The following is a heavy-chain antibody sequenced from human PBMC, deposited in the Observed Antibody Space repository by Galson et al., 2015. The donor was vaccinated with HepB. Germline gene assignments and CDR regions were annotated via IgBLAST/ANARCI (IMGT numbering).Heavy chain of an antibody. CDR2: ISSSSSTI. CDR3: ASRLKPDY. CDR1: GFTFSSYS. Sequence: SLRLSCAASGFTFSSYSMNWVRQAPGKGLEWVSYISSSSSTIYYADSVKGRFTISRDNAKNSLYLQMNSLRAEDTAVYYCASRLKPDYWGQGTLVTVSS. J-gene: IGHJ4*02. V-gene: IGHV3-48*01.